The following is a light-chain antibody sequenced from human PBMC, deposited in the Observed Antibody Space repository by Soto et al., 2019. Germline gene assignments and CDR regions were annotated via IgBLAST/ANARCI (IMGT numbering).Light chain of an antibody. CDR3: QQYGSSPLWT. V-gene: IGKV3-20*01. Sequence: EIVLTQSPGTLSLSPGEGATLSCRASQSVTSSYLAWYQQKPRQAPRLLIYGASSRATGIPDRFSGSGSGTDFTLTISRLEPEDFAVYYCQQYGSSPLWTFGQGTKVDIK. CDR1: QSVTSSY. J-gene: IGKJ1*01. CDR2: GAS.